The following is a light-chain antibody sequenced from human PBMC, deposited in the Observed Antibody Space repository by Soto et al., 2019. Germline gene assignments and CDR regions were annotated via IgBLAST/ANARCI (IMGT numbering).Light chain of an antibody. CDR1: QSVSSTY. J-gene: IGKJ1*01. Sequence: ESVWTQSPGTLSLSPGERATLSCRASQSVSSTYLAWYQQKPGQPPRLLIYGASTRATGIPDRFSGSGSGTDFTLTISRLEPEDFAVFYCQQYGSSPRTFGQGAKV. V-gene: IGKV3-20*01. CDR3: QQYGSSPRT. CDR2: GAS.